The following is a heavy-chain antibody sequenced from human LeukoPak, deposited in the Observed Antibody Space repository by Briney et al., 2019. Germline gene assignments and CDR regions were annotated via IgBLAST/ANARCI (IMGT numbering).Heavy chain of an antibody. CDR2: INPSGGTT. V-gene: IGHV1-46*01. Sequence: ASVKVSCKASVYTFTSYYMHWVRQAPGQGLEWMGIINPSGGTTSYAQKLQGRVTMTRDTSKSTVYMELSSLRSEDTAVYYCARDRGYGSGNYDAFDIWGQGTMATVSS. D-gene: IGHD3-10*01. CDR1: VYTFTSYY. CDR3: ARDRGYGSGNYDAFDI. J-gene: IGHJ3*02.